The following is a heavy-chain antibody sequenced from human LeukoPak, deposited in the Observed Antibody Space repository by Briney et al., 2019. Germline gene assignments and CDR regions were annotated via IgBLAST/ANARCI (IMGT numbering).Heavy chain of an antibody. J-gene: IGHJ6*02. V-gene: IGHV1-69*13. CDR3: ARGYPPDEDYSSGYYYGMDV. D-gene: IGHD6-19*01. CDR1: GGTFSSYA. CDR2: IIPIFGTA. Sequence: GASVKVSCKASGGTFSSYAISWVRQAPGQGLEWMGGIIPIFGTANYAQKFQGRVTITADESTSTAYMELSSLRSEDTAVYYCARGYPPDEDYSSGYYYGMDVWGQGTTVTVSS.